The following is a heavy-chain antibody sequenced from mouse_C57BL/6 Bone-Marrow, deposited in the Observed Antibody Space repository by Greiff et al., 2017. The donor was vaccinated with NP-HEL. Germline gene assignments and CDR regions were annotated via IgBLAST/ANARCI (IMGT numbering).Heavy chain of an antibody. CDR3: ARSLLLWFAY. V-gene: IGHV1-42*01. Sequence: VQLKQSGPELVKPGASVKISCKASGYSFTGYYMNWVKQSPEKSLEWIGEINPSTGGTTYNQKFKAKATLTVDKSSSTAYMQLKSLTSEDSAVYYCARSLLLWFAYWGQGTLVTVSA. D-gene: IGHD2-3*01. J-gene: IGHJ3*01. CDR1: GYSFTGYY. CDR2: INPSTGGT.